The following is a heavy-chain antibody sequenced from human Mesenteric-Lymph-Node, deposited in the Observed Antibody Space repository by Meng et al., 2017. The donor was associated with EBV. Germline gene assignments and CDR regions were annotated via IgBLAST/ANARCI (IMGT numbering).Heavy chain of an antibody. Sequence: QLQWQESGPGLVKPSETLSLTCTVSGDSVNDVNYYWSWIRQPPGKGLEWIAYIYYSGSTNFNPSLKSRAAISVDTSKNQFSLRLSSVTAADTAVYYCARTGRCSGDSCYYNWFDPWGQGTLVTVSS. D-gene: IGHD2-15*01. CDR3: ARTGRCSGDSCYYNWFDP. V-gene: IGHV4-61*01. CDR2: IYYSGST. CDR1: GDSVNDVNYY. J-gene: IGHJ5*02.